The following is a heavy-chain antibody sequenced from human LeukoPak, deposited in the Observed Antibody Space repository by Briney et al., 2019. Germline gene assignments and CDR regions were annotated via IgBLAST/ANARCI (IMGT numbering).Heavy chain of an antibody. J-gene: IGHJ4*02. V-gene: IGHV4-59*01. CDR1: GGXISSYY. D-gene: IGHD6-19*01. CDR3: ARVAGLVYFDY. Sequence: SETLSLTCTVSGGXISSYYCSWIRQPPGKGLEWIGYIYYSGSTNYNPSLKSRVTISVDTSKNQFSLKLSSVTAADTAVYYCARVAGLVYFDYWGQGTLVTVSS. CDR2: IYYSGST.